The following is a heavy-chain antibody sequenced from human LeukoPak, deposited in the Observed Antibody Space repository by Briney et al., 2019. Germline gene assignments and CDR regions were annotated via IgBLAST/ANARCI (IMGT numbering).Heavy chain of an antibody. J-gene: IGHJ4*02. V-gene: IGHV4-4*07. CDR3: ARGLYPAPVRPGRKVTTLGY. CDR1: GGSISSYY. CDR2: IYTSGST. Sequence: PSETLSLTCTVSGGSISSYYWSWIRQPAGKGLEWIGRIYTSGSTNYNPSLKSRVTMSVDTSKNQFSLKLSSVTAADTAVYYCARGLYPAPVRPGRKVTTLGYWGQGTLVTVSS. D-gene: IGHD4-17*01.